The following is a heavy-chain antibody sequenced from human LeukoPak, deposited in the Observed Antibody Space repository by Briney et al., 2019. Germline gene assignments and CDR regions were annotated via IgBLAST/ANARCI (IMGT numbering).Heavy chain of an antibody. V-gene: IGHV1-18*01. D-gene: IGHD3-22*01. Sequence: ASVKVSCKASGYSFTSYGISWVRQAPGQGLEGMGWISAYNGNTNYAQKLQGRGTMTTDTSTSTAYMELRSLRSDDTAVYYCARVPNWGDYYDSSSTDAFDIWGQGTMVTVSS. CDR2: ISAYNGNT. J-gene: IGHJ3*02. CDR1: GYSFTSYG. CDR3: ARVPNWGDYYDSSSTDAFDI.